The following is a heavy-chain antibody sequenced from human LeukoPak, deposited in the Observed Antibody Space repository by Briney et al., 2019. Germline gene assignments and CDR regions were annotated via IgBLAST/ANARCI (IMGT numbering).Heavy chain of an antibody. CDR1: GGTFSSYA. J-gene: IGHJ4*02. CDR3: ARDGRNRESSGYYY. D-gene: IGHD3-22*01. V-gene: IGHV1-69*13. Sequence: SVKVSCKASGGTFSSYAISWVRQAPGQGLEWMGGIIPIFGTANYAQKFQGRVTITADESTSTAYMELSSLRSEDTAVYYCARDGRNRESSGYYYWGQGTLVTVSS. CDR2: IIPIFGTA.